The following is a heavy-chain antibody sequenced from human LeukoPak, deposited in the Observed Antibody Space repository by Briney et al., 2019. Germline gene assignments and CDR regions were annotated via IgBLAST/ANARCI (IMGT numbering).Heavy chain of an antibody. CDR2: IYHSGST. V-gene: IGHV4-38-2*02. J-gene: IGHJ4*02. D-gene: IGHD3-22*01. Sequence: ASGTLSLTCTVSGYSISSGYYWGWIRQPPGKGLEWIGSIYHSGSTYYNPSLKSRVTISVDTSKNQFSLKLSSVTAADTAVYYCASSGYHSGDKGKDYWGQGTLVTVSS. CDR3: ASSGYHSGDKGKDY. CDR1: GYSISSGYY.